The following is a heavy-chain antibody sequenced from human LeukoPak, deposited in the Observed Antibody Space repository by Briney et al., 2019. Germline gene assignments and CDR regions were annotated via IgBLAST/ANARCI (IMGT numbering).Heavy chain of an antibody. V-gene: IGHV4-59*01. CDR1: GGSISSYY. Sequence: SETLSLTCTVSGGSISSYYWSWIRQPPGKGLEWIGYIYYSGSTNYNPSLKSRVTISVDTSKNQFSLKLSSVTAANPAVYYCAREVGYCSGGSCYSYFDYWGQGTLVTVSS. CDR2: IYYSGST. CDR3: AREVGYCSGGSCYSYFDY. J-gene: IGHJ4*02. D-gene: IGHD2-15*01.